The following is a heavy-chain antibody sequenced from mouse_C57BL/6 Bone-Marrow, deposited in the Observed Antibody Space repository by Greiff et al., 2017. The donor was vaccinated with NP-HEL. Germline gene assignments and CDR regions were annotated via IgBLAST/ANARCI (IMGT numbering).Heavy chain of an antibody. D-gene: IGHD3-3*01. Sequence: QVQLQQSGAELVRPGTSVKVSCKASGYAFTNYLIEWVKQRPGQGLEWIGVINPGSGGTNYNEKFKGKATLTADKSSSTAYMQLSSLTSEDSAVYFCARRDQAWFAYWGQGTLVTVSA. CDR1: GYAFTNYL. V-gene: IGHV1-54*01. J-gene: IGHJ3*01. CDR2: INPGSGGT. CDR3: ARRDQAWFAY.